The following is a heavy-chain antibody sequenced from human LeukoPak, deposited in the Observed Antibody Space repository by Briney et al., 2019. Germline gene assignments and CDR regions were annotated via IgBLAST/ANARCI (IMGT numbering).Heavy chain of an antibody. V-gene: IGHV4-30-4*01. Sequence: KPSETLSLTCTVSGGSISSGNYYWSWIRQPPGKGLEWIGYIYYSGSPYYNPSLKSRVTISVNTSKNQFSLKLSSVTAADTAVYYCARGGDYYDSSGYPPHYWGQGTLVTVSS. CDR1: GGSISSGNYY. CDR2: IYYSGSP. D-gene: IGHD3-22*01. CDR3: ARGGDYYDSSGYPPHY. J-gene: IGHJ4*02.